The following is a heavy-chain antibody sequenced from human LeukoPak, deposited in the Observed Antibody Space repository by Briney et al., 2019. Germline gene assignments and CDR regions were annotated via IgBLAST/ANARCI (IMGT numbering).Heavy chain of an antibody. CDR1: GINFRSSG. D-gene: IGHD6-13*01. J-gene: IGHJ4*02. V-gene: IGHV3-30*02. CDR2: IQNDGTDK. CDR3: AREGGRAAPGRFDY. Sequence: GGSLRLSCAASGINFRSSGMHWVRQAPGKGLEWVTFIQNDGTDKSYAASVQGRLTISRDNSKNTVYLHMNGLRADDTALYYCAREGGRAAPGRFDYWGQGTLVTVSS.